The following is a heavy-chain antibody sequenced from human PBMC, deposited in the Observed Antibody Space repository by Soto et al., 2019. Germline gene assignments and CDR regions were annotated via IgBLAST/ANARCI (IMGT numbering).Heavy chain of an antibody. CDR2: IYYSGST. J-gene: IGHJ4*02. D-gene: IGHD2-15*01. Sequence: PSETLSLSCTVSGGSISSYYWSWIRQPPGKGLEWIGYIYYSGSTNYNPSLKSRVTISVDTSKNQFSLKLSSVTAADTAVYYCARVYCSGGSSYFDYWGQGTLVTVS. CDR3: ARVYCSGGSSYFDY. V-gene: IGHV4-59*01. CDR1: GGSISSYY.